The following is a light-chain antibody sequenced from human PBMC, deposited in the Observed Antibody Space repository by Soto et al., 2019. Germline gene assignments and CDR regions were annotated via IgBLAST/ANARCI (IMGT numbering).Light chain of an antibody. J-gene: IGKJ4*01. V-gene: IGKV3-15*01. CDR2: GAS. CDR1: QSVRSN. Sequence: EIALTQSPATLSVSPGERATLSCRASQSVRSNLAWYQQKPGQGPRLLIFGASTRATDIPARFSGSGSGTEFTLTISSLQSEDFAVYYCQQYIHWPPLTFGGGTKVEIK. CDR3: QQYIHWPPLT.